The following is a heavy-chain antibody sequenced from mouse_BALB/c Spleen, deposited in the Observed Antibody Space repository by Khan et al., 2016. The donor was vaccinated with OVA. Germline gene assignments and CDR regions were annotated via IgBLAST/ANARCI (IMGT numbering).Heavy chain of an antibody. J-gene: IGHJ3*01. D-gene: IGHD2-4*01. CDR1: GFSLTSYG. CDR2: IWCGGRP. Sequence: QVQLQESGPGLVQPSPSLSLTCTFSGFSLTSYGVHWVRQSPGKGLEWLGVIWCGGRPDYTAAFISTLRLSKDHSKSQVFFNMNSLQGNDAVIYCGARNYDYDEGLAYWGQGTLGTVSA. V-gene: IGHV2-2*02. CDR3: ARNYDYDEGLAY.